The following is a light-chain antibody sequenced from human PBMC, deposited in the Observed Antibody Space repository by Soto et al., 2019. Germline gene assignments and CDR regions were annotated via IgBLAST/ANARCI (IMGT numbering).Light chain of an antibody. Sequence: LTQPPSASGSPSQSVTISCTGTSSDVGAYNYVSWYQQHPGKAPKLLIYEVSKRPSGVPDRFSGSKSGNTASLTVSGLQAEDEADYYCCSYACSDTYVFGTGTKVNVL. J-gene: IGLJ1*01. CDR3: CSYACSDTYV. V-gene: IGLV2-8*01. CDR1: SSDVGAYNY. CDR2: EVS.